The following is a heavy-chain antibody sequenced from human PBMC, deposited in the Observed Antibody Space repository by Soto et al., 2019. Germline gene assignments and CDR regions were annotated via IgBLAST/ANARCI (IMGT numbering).Heavy chain of an antibody. CDR1: GFTFNDYY. CDR2: ISSGGTTI. CDR3: ATKGGGYYFGFDP. Sequence: GGSLRLSCAASGFTFNDYYMSWIRQAPGKGLEWVSYISSGGTTIYYADSVKGRFTISRDDAKNSLYLQMNSLRAEDTAVYFCATKGGGYYFGFDPWGQGTLVTVSS. D-gene: IGHD3-22*01. J-gene: IGHJ5*02. V-gene: IGHV3-11*01.